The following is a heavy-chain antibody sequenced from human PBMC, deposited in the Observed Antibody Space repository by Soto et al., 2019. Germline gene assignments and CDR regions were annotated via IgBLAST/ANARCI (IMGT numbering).Heavy chain of an antibody. D-gene: IGHD1-20*01. CDR2: IDPSDSYT. Sequence: GESLKISCKGSGYSFTSYWISWVGQMPGKGLEGMGRIDPSDSYTNYSPSFQGHVTISADKSISTAYLQWSSLKASDTAMYYCARSGRSITGNPPDYYYYGMDVWGQGTTVTVSS. CDR1: GYSFTSYW. V-gene: IGHV5-10-1*01. CDR3: ARSGRSITGNPPDYYYYGMDV. J-gene: IGHJ6*02.